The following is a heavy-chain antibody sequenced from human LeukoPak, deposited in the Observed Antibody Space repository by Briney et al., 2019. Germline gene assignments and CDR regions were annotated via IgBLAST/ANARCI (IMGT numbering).Heavy chain of an antibody. J-gene: IGHJ3*02. CDR3: ARGPYSYDSSGAFDI. D-gene: IGHD3-22*01. CDR2: ISSSGST. V-gene: IGHV4-61*02. Sequence: PSQTLSLTCTVSGDSISSGDYCWSWIRQPAGKGLEWIGRISSSGSTNYNPSLKSRVTISVDTSKNQFSLKLSSVTAADTAVYFCARGPYSYDSSGAFDIWGQGTMVTVSS. CDR1: GDSISSGDYC.